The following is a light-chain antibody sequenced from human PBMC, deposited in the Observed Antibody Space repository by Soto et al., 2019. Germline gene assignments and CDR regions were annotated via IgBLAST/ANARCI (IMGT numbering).Light chain of an antibody. Sequence: SYELTQPPSVSVAPGQTARITCGGNNIEIKSVHWYQQKPGQAPVLVVYDDGDRTTGIPERFSGSKSGNTATLTTSRVEAGDEADYYCQSYDSSLTGVVFGGGTKLTVL. CDR1: NIEIKS. J-gene: IGLJ2*01. CDR3: QSYDSSLTGVV. CDR2: DDG. V-gene: IGLV3-21*02.